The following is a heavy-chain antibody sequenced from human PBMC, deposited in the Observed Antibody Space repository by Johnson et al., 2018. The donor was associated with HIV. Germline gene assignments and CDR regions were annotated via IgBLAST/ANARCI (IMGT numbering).Heavy chain of an antibody. CDR2: ISYDGSNK. Sequence: QVQLVESGGGVVQPGRSLRLSCAASGFTFSSYAMHWVRQAPGKGLEWVAVISYDGSNKYYADSVKGRFTISRDNSKNTLYLQMNSLRAEDTAVYYCAKEEGYSYGSDAFAIWGQGTMVTVSS. J-gene: IGHJ3*02. CDR1: GFTFSSYA. CDR3: AKEEGYSYGSDAFAI. D-gene: IGHD5-18*01. V-gene: IGHV3-30*04.